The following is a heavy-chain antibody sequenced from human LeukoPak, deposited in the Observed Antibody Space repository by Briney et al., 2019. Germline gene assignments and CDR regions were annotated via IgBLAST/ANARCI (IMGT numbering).Heavy chain of an antibody. Sequence: ASVKVSCKASGYTFTGYYMDWVRQAPGQGLKWMGCINPNIGGTNYAQKFQGRVTMTRDTSISTAYMELSRLRSDDTAVYYCAGTTVTTALDYWGQGTLVTVSS. V-gene: IGHV1-2*02. CDR3: AGTTVTTALDY. D-gene: IGHD4-17*01. J-gene: IGHJ4*02. CDR1: GYTFTGYY. CDR2: INPNIGGT.